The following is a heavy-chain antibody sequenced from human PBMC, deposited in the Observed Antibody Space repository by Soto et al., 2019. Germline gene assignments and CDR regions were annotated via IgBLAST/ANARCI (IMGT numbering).Heavy chain of an antibody. D-gene: IGHD7-27*01. CDR2: VYYSGST. J-gene: IGHJ4*02. CDR1: SGSISSSSYH. Sequence: QLQLQESGPGLVKPSETLSLTCTVPSGSISSSSYHWVWIRQPPGKGLEWIGQVYYSGSTSYTPSLNSRVAISVDMSKNQFSLKLSSVTAADTAVYYCARRLTASSSFDNWGQGTLVTVSS. CDR3: ARRLTASSSFDN. V-gene: IGHV4-39*01.